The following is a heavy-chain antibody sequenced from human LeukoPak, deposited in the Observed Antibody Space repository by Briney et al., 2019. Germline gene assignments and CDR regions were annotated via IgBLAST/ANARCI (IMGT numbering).Heavy chain of an antibody. CDR2: IYYSGST. Sequence: PSETLSLTCTVSGGSISSSSYYWGWIRQPPGKGLEWIGSIYYSGSTYYNPSLKSRVTISVDTSKNQFSLKLSSVTAADTAVYYCARTITIFGVVMRTFDPWGQGTLVTVSS. D-gene: IGHD3-3*01. CDR1: GGSISSSSYY. J-gene: IGHJ5*02. V-gene: IGHV4-39*01. CDR3: ARTITIFGVVMRTFDP.